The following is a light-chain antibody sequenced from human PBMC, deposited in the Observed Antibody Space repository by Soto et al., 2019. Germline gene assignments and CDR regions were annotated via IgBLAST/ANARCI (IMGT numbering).Light chain of an antibody. V-gene: IGKV3-15*01. Sequence: EIVMTQSPATLSVSPGERATLSCRASQSVSSNLAWYQQKPGQAPRLLIYGSSTSATGVPARFSGSGSGTEFTLTISSLQAEDVAVYYCQQYNTCPQTFGQGTKVEIK. J-gene: IGKJ1*01. CDR3: QQYNTCPQT. CDR1: QSVSSN. CDR2: GSS.